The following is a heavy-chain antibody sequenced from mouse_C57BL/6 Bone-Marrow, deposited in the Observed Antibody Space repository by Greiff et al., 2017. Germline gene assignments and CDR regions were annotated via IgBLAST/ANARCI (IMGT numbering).Heavy chain of an antibody. J-gene: IGHJ2*01. V-gene: IGHV5-16*01. CDR1: GFTFSDYY. Sequence: EVKLVESEGGLVQPGSSMKLSCTASGFTFSDYYMAWVRQVPEKGLEWVANINYDGSSTYYLDSLKSRFIISRDNAKNILYLQMSSLKSEDTATYYCAREAPWDSSGYYFDYWGQGTTLTVSS. D-gene: IGHD3-2*02. CDR2: INYDGSST. CDR3: AREAPWDSSGYYFDY.